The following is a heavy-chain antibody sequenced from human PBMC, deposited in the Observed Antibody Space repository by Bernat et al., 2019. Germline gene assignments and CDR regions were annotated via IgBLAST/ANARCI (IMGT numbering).Heavy chain of an antibody. D-gene: IGHD6-19*01. J-gene: IGHJ4*02. Sequence: EVQLLESGGGLVQPGGSLRLSCAASGFTFSSYAMSWVRQAPGKGLEWVSAISGSGGSTYYADSVKGRFTISRDNSKNTLYLQMNSLRAEDTAVYYCASGTISSGWYNYWGQGTLVTVSS. CDR3: ASGTISSGWYNY. CDR1: GFTFSSYA. V-gene: IGHV3-23*01. CDR2: ISGSGGST.